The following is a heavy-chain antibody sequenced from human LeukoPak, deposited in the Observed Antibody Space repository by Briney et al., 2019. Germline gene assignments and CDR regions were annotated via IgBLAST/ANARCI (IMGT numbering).Heavy chain of an antibody. J-gene: IGHJ4*02. CDR2: ISPSGNYI. V-gene: IGHV3-21*01. D-gene: IGHD2-2*01. Sequence: GGSLRLSCVASGFTFSSHSRNWVRQAPGKGLEWVSSISPSGNYIYYADSVEGRFTISRDNAKNSLYLQMNSLSAEDTAVYYCARDLSSSTSCYSYWGQGTLVTVSS. CDR3: ARDLSSSTSCYSY. CDR1: GFTFSSHS.